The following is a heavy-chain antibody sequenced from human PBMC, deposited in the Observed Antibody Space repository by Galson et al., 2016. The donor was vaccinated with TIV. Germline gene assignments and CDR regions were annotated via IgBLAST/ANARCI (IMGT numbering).Heavy chain of an antibody. D-gene: IGHD6-19*01. CDR1: GFTFSSYA. J-gene: IGHJ4*02. V-gene: IGHV3-30-3*01. CDR2: VSYDGIRT. Sequence: SLRLSCAASGFTFSSYAIHWVRQAPGKGLEWVAAVSYDGIRTYYADSVKGRFTIARESSKDTLYIQMNSLRAEDTAVYYCARGRGHGWYFDYWGRGTLVTVSS. CDR3: ARGRGHGWYFDY.